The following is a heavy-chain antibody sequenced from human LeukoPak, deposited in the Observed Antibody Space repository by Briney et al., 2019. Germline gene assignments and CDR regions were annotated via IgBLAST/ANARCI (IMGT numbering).Heavy chain of an antibody. J-gene: IGHJ6*03. CDR1: GFTFSSYA. CDR3: AKCSIVVPAAFPLRSKYYMDV. V-gene: IGHV3-23*01. Sequence: GGSLRLSCAASGFTFSSYAMSWVRQAPGKGLEWVSAISGSGGGTYYADSVKGRFTISRDNSKNTLYLQMNSLRAEDTAVYYCAKCSIVVPAAFPLRSKYYMDVWGKGTTVTVSS. CDR2: ISGSGGGT. D-gene: IGHD2-2*01.